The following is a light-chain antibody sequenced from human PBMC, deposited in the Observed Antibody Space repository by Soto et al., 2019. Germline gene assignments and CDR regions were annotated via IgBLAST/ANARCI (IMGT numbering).Light chain of an antibody. CDR2: EAS. CDR1: QSINTT. Sequence: DIQMTQSPSSLSASVGDKITITCRARQSINTTLNWYQQKPGKAPNLRISEASTLHSGFPSRFSGSGSGTDFTLTISSLQPEDFETFYCQQSYTSPFTFGPGTTVDFK. V-gene: IGKV1-39*01. J-gene: IGKJ3*01. CDR3: QQSYTSPFT.